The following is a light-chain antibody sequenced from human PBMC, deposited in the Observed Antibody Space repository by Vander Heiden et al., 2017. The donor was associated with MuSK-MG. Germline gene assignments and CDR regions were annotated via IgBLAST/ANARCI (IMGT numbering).Light chain of an antibody. J-gene: IGLJ1*01. CDR3: CSYAGSSGLSYV. Sequence: QSALTQPASVSGSPGQSITISCTGTSSDGGSHDFVSWYQQHPGRAPKVMIYDDTKRPSGVSNRFSGSKSGNTASLTISGLQAEDEADYYCCSYAGSSGLSYVFGTGTKVTVL. V-gene: IGLV2-23*01. CDR2: DDT. CDR1: SSDGGSHDF.